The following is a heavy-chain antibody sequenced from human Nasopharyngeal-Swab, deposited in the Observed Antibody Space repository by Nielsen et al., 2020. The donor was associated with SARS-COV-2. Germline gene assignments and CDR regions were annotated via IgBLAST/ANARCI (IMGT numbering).Heavy chain of an antibody. D-gene: IGHD6-13*01. V-gene: IGHV3-33*01. CDR3: ARASIAAAGTRIYYYGMDV. J-gene: IGHJ6*02. CDR2: IWYDGSNK. Sequence: VRQAPGKGLECVAVIWYDGSNKYYADSVKGRFTISRDNSKNTLYLQMNSLIAEDTAVYYGARASIAAAGTRIYYYGMDVWGQGTTVTVSS.